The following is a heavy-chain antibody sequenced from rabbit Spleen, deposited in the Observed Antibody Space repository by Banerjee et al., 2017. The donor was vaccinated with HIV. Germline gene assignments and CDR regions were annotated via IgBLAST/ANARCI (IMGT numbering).Heavy chain of an antibody. Sequence: QEQLVESGGGLVQPEGSLTLTCTASGFTLSSYYMNWVRQAPGKGLEWIGYIDPVFGITYYANWVNGRFSISRENAQNTVFLQMTSLTAADTATYFCARDLAGVIGWNFSLWGQGTLVTVS. D-gene: IGHD4-1*01. CDR2: IDPVFGIT. J-gene: IGHJ4*01. V-gene: IGHV1S47*01. CDR3: ARDLAGVIGWNFSL. CDR1: GFTLSSYY.